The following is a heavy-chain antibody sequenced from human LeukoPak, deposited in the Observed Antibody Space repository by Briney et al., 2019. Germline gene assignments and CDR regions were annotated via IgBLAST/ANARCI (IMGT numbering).Heavy chain of an antibody. V-gene: IGHV4-59*01. J-gene: IGHJ4*02. CDR3: ARVGSGWRLGFDY. Sequence: SETLSLTCTVSGDSISSYYWSWFRQPPGKGLEGSGDIYYSGRTNYNPSLKSRVTISVDTSKNQFSLKLSSVTAADTAVYYCARVGSGWRLGFDYWGQGTLVTVSS. CDR1: GDSISSYY. D-gene: IGHD6-19*01. CDR2: IYYSGRT.